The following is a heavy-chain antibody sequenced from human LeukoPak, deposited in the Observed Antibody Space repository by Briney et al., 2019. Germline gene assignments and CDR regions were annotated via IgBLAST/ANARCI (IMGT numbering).Heavy chain of an antibody. CDR3: ARDEFFIRSAGHYFDY. J-gene: IGHJ4*02. D-gene: IGHD6-19*01. Sequence: ASVKVSCKAPGYTFTSYGISWVRQAPGQGLEWMGWISAYNGNTNYAQKLQGRVTMTTDTSTSTAYMELRSLRSDDTAVYYCARDEFFIRSAGHYFDYWGQGTLVTVSS. CDR1: GYTFTSYG. CDR2: ISAYNGNT. V-gene: IGHV1-18*01.